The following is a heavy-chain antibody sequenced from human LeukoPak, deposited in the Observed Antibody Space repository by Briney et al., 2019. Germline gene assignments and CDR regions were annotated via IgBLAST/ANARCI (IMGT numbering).Heavy chain of an antibody. Sequence: PGGSLRLSCAASGFTFSSYWMSWVRQAPGKGLEWVANIKEDESEKYHRDSVKGRFTISRDNAKNSLYLQMNSLRAEDTAVYYCARVRVITPTYGMDVWGQGTTVTVSS. CDR3: ARVRVITPTYGMDV. V-gene: IGHV3-7*01. CDR1: GFTFSSYW. D-gene: IGHD4-23*01. J-gene: IGHJ6*02. CDR2: IKEDESEK.